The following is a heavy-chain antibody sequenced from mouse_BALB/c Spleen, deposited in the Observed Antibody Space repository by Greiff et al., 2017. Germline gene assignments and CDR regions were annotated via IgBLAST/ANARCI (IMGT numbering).Heavy chain of an antibody. CDR3: ARDYFDY. J-gene: IGHJ2*01. CDR1: GFTFSDYY. CDR2: ISDGGSYT. Sequence: EVQLVESGGGLVKPGGSLKLSCAASGFTFSDYYMYWVRQTPEQRLEWVATISDGGSYTYYPDSGKGRFTISRDNAKNNLYLQMSSLKSEDTAMYYCARDYFDYWGQGTTLTVSS. V-gene: IGHV5-4*02.